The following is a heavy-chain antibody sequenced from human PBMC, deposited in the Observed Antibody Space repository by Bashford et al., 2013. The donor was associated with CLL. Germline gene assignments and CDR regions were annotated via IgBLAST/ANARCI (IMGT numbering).Heavy chain of an antibody. CDR3: ARDWTYSSPYLVAGSGYFDS. J-gene: IGHJ4*01. V-gene: IGHV1-69*13. CDR2: IIPIFGSA. Sequence: SVKVSCKASGGNFDNYAVSWVRQAPGQGLEWMGGIIPIFGSANSAQKFQGRVTITADAPASTVYMELSSLRSEDTAVYYCARDWTYSSPYLVAGSGYFDSWG. CDR1: GGNFDNYA. D-gene: IGHD6-19*01.